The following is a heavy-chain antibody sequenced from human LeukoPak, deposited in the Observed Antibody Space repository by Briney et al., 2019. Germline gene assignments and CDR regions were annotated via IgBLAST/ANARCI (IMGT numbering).Heavy chain of an antibody. CDR1: GYTLTELS. V-gene: IGHV1-24*01. J-gene: IGHJ4*02. CDR2: FDPEDGET. CDR3: FGTWTGYGENDY. D-gene: IGHD3/OR15-3a*01. Sequence: ASVKVSCKVSGYTLTELSMHWVRQAPGKGLDWMGGFDPEDGETIYAQKFQGRVTMTEDTSTDTAYMELSSLRAEDTAVYYCFGTWTGYGENDYWGQGNLVTVSS.